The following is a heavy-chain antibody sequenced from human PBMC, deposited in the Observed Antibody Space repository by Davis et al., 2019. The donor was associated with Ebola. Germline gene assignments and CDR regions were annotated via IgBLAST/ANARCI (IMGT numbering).Heavy chain of an antibody. CDR1: GYTLTELS. Sequence: AASVKVSCKVSGYTLTELSMHWVRQAPGKGLEWMGGFDPEDGETIYAQKFQGRVTMTEDTSTDTAYMELSSLGSEDTAVYYSATDRGYCSGGSCYPRTYGMDVWGQGTTVTVSS. V-gene: IGHV1-24*01. CDR2: FDPEDGET. D-gene: IGHD2-15*01. J-gene: IGHJ6*02. CDR3: ATDRGYCSGGSCYPRTYGMDV.